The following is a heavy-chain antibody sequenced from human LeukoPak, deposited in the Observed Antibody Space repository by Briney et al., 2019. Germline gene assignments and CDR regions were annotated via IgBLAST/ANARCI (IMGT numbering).Heavy chain of an antibody. CDR1: GGSISSYY. J-gene: IGHJ4*02. D-gene: IGHD6-13*01. Sequence: SETLSLTCTVSGGSISSYYWSWIRQPAGKGLEWIRRIYTSGSTNYNPSLKSRVTMSVDTSKNQFSLKLSSVTAADTAVYYCARDPTLGYSSAFDYWGQGTLVTVSS. CDR2: IYTSGST. V-gene: IGHV4-4*07. CDR3: ARDPTLGYSSAFDY.